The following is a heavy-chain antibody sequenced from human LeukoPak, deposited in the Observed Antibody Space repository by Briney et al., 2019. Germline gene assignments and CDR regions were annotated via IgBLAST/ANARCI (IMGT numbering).Heavy chain of an antibody. Sequence: ASVKVSCKASGYTFTSYGISWVRQAPGQGLEWMGWINTNNGNPTYAQDFTGRFVFSLDTSVSTAYLQINNLEAEDTAVYYCARDAPGKYFVWFDPWGQGTLVTVSS. CDR1: GYTFTSYG. J-gene: IGHJ5*02. CDR2: INTNNGNP. D-gene: IGHD1-14*01. CDR3: ARDAPGKYFVWFDP. V-gene: IGHV7-4-1*02.